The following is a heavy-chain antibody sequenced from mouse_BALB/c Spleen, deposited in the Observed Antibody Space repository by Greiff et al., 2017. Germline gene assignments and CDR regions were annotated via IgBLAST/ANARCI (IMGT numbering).Heavy chain of an antibody. D-gene: IGHD2-2*01. CDR1: GFTFSSYA. CDR2: ISSGGSYT. J-gene: IGHJ4*01. Sequence: EVMLVESGGGLVKPGGSLKLSCAASGFTFSSYAMSWVRQSPEKRLEWVAEISSGGSYTYYPDTVTGRFTISRDNAKNTLYLEMSSLRSEDTAMYYCARDGYGGYAMDYWGQGTSVTVSS. CDR3: ARDGYGGYAMDY. V-gene: IGHV5-9-4*01.